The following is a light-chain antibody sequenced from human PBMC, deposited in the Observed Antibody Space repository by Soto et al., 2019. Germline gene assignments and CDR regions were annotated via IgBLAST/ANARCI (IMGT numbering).Light chain of an antibody. CDR1: QSVTNSF. Sequence: DIVLAQSPSPLSLSPGARATLSCRVSQSVTNSFLAWYQQKPGQAPRLLIYGASRRATGIPDRFTGSGSGTDFTLTISRLEPEDFAVYYCQQYVSSPWAFGQGTKVDIK. CDR2: GAS. J-gene: IGKJ1*01. V-gene: IGKV3-20*01. CDR3: QQYVSSPWA.